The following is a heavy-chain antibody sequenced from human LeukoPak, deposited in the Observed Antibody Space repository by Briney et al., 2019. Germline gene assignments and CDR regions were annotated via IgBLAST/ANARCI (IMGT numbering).Heavy chain of an antibody. Sequence: GASVKVSCKASGYTFTGYYMHWVRQAPGQGLEWMGWINPNSGGTNYAQKFQGRVTMTRDTSIGTAYMELSRLRSDDTAVYYCARLLGWSGPINWFDPWGRGTLVTVSS. CDR1: GYTFTGYY. V-gene: IGHV1-2*02. J-gene: IGHJ5*02. CDR2: INPNSGGT. CDR3: ARLLGWSGPINWFDP. D-gene: IGHD3-3*01.